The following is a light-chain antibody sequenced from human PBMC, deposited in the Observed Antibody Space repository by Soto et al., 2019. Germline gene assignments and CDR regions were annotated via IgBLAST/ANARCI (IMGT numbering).Light chain of an antibody. CDR2: DAS. J-gene: IGKJ4*01. CDR3: QHFNMWPHMPT. CDR1: QAVGSN. Sequence: IVLTQSPATLSVSPGERATLSCRASQAVGSNLAWYQQRPGQAPRLLIYDASTRATGIPHRFSGGGSGTEFTLSISSLQSDDFAVYYCQHFNMWPHMPTFGGGTKQAIK. V-gene: IGKV3-15*01.